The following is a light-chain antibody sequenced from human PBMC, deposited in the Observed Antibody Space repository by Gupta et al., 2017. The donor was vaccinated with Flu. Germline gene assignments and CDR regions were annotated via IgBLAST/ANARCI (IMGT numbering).Light chain of an antibody. CDR2: LGS. CDR1: QSLLHSNGYKY. J-gene: IGKJ3*01. CDR3: MQALQTPFT. V-gene: IGKV2-28*01. Sequence: DIVMTQFPLSLLVTPGEPASISCRSSQSLLHSNGYKYLDWYLQKPGQSPQLLIYLGSNRAHGIPDRFSGSGSGTDFTLKISRVEAEDVGVYYCMQALQTPFTFGPGTKVELK.